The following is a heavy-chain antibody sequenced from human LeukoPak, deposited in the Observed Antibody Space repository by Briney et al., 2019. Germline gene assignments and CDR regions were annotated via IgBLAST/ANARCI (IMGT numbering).Heavy chain of an antibody. V-gene: IGHV4-38-2*02. CDR2: IYHSRST. J-gene: IGHJ4*02. CDR1: GYSISSGYY. CDR3: ARDRHSWGRYCNSTSCQDY. Sequence: SETLSLTCTVSGYSISSGYYRGCIRQPPGKGLQWIGSIYHSRSTYYNPSLKSRVTISVDTSKNQFSLKLSSVTAADAAVYYCARDRHSWGRYCNSTSCQDYWGQGTLLTVSS. D-gene: IGHD2-2*01.